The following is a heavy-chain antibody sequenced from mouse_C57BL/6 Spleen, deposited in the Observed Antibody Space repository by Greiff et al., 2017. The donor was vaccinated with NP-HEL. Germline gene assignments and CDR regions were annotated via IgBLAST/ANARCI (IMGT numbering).Heavy chain of an antibody. CDR2: IHPNSGST. V-gene: IGHV1-64*01. CDR1: GYTFTSYW. J-gene: IGHJ2*01. CDR3: ARVLLGVYFDY. D-gene: IGHD1-1*01. Sequence: VQLQQPGAELVKPGASVKLSCKASGYTFTSYWMHWVKQRPGQGLEWIGMIHPNSGSTNYNEKFKSKATLTVDKSSSTAYMQLSSLTSEDSAVYYCARVLLGVYFDYWGQGTTLTVSS.